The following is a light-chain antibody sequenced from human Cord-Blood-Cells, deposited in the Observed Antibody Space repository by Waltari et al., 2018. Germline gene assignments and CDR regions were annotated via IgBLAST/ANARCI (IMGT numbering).Light chain of an antibody. J-gene: IGKJ2*01. CDR3: QQYGSSPMYT. V-gene: IGKV3-20*01. CDR2: GAS. Sequence: EIVLTQSPGTLSLSPGEGATLSCRASQSVSSSYLAWDQQKPGQAPRRRIYGASSRATGIPDRFSGSGSGTDFTLTISRLEPEDFAVYYCQQYGSSPMYTFGQGTKLEIK. CDR1: QSVSSSY.